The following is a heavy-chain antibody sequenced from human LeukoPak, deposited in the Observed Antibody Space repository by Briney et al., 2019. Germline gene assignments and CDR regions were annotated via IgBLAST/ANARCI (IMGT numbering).Heavy chain of an antibody. CDR1: GFTFSSYA. J-gene: IGHJ4*02. Sequence: SGGSLRLSCAASGFTFSSYAMSWVRQAPGKGLEWVSAISGSGGSTYYADSVKGRFTISRDNSKSTLYLQMNSLRAEDTAVYYCAKDRTHFDWLLYWDYWGQGTLVTVSS. CDR3: AKDRTHFDWLLYWDY. V-gene: IGHV3-23*01. CDR2: ISGSGGST. D-gene: IGHD3-9*01.